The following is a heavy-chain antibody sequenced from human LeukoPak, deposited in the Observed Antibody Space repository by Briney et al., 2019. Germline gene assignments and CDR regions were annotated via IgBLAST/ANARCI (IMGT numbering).Heavy chain of an antibody. Sequence: SETLSLTCTVSGGSINSGDHYWSWIRQPPGKGLEWIGYIHHSGSTYYNPSLKSRVTMSIDMSKNQFSLSLNSVTAADSAVYYCARAAAAYNNWYCFDYWGLGTLVTVSS. J-gene: IGHJ4*02. CDR3: ARAAAAYNNWYCFDY. V-gene: IGHV4-30-4*01. CDR1: GGSINSGDHY. D-gene: IGHD5-24*01. CDR2: IHHSGST.